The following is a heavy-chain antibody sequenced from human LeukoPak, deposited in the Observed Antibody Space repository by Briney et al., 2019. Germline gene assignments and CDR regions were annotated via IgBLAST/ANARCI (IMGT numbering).Heavy chain of an antibody. CDR1: GFTFSSYG. D-gene: IGHD6-6*01. Sequence: GGSLRLSCAASGFTFSSYGMHWVRQAPGKGLEWVAFIRYDGSNKYYADSVKGRFTISRDNSKNTLYLQMNSLRAEDTAVYYCAKDNQKQLVLDYWGQGTLVTVSS. J-gene: IGHJ4*02. V-gene: IGHV3-30*02. CDR2: IRYDGSNK. CDR3: AKDNQKQLVLDY.